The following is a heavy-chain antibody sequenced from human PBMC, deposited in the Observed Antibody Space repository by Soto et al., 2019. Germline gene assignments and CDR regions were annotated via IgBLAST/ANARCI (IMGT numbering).Heavy chain of an antibody. Sequence: QITLKESGPTLVNPTQPRTLTCTFSGFSLSTSGVGVGWIRQPPGKALEWLALIYWDDDKRYSPSLKSRLTITKDTSKNQVVLTMTNMDPVDTATYYCAHRRGVVPAALGSRWFDPWGQGTLVTVSS. D-gene: IGHD2-2*01. CDR2: IYWDDDK. CDR3: AHRRGVVPAALGSRWFDP. CDR1: GFSLSTSGVG. J-gene: IGHJ5*02. V-gene: IGHV2-5*02.